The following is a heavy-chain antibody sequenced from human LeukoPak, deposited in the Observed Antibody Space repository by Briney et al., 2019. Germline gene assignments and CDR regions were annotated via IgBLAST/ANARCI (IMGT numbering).Heavy chain of an antibody. J-gene: IGHJ4*02. CDR3: ARGYCLNGKCPFAFDY. D-gene: IGHD2-15*01. V-gene: IGHV3-66*02. CDR2: IYIGGNT. CDR1: GFTVSSSY. Sequence: GGSLRLSCAASGFTVSSSYMAWVRRAPGRGLEWVSIIYIGGNTFLADSVKGRFTISRDSSKNTLYLQMNSLTAEDRAVYYWARGYCLNGKCPFAFDYWGQGTLVTVSS.